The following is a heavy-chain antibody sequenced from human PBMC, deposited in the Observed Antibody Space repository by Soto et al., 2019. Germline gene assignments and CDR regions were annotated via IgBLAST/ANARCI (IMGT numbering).Heavy chain of an antibody. CDR1: GFTFSSYG. D-gene: IGHD2-2*03. J-gene: IGHJ4*02. CDR2: IWYDGSNK. Sequence: QVQLVESGRGVVQPGRSLRLSCAASGFTFSSYGMHWVRQTPGKGLEWVAVIWYDGSNKYYADSVKGRFTISRDNSKNTLYLQMNSLRAEDTAVYYCARDMDHYFDYWGQGTLVTVSS. CDR3: ARDMDHYFDY. V-gene: IGHV3-33*01.